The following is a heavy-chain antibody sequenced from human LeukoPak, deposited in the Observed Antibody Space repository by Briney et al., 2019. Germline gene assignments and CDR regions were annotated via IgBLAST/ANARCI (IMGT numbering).Heavy chain of an antibody. CDR1: GYTFTSYD. D-gene: IGHD5-12*01. CDR2: MNPNSGNT. Sequence: ASVKVSCKASGYTFTSYDINWVRQATGQGLKWMGWMNPNSGNTGYAQKFQGRVTMTRNTSISTAYMELSSLRSEDTAVYYCARVAPYSGRLYYFDYWGQGTLVTVSS. CDR3: ARVAPYSGRLYYFDY. J-gene: IGHJ4*02. V-gene: IGHV1-8*01.